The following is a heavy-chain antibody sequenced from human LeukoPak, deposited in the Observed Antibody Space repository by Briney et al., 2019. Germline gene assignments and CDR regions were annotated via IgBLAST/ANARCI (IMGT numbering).Heavy chain of an antibody. Sequence: KTSETLSLTCTVSGGSISSYYWSWIRQPPGKGLEWIGYIYYSGSTNYNPSLKSRVTISVDTSKNQFSLKLSSVTAADTAVYYCARPAGTVMAFDIWGQGTMVTVSS. V-gene: IGHV4-59*08. J-gene: IGHJ3*02. D-gene: IGHD3-16*01. CDR2: IYYSGST. CDR3: ARPAGTVMAFDI. CDR1: GGSISSYY.